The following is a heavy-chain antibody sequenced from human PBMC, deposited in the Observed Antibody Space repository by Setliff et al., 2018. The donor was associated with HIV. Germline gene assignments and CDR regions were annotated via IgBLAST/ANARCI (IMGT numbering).Heavy chain of an antibody. D-gene: IGHD2-8*01. CDR3: AKSGPGRNNGYQLSVRTWGMDV. CDR1: GDTFNTYA. Sequence: ASVKVSCKTSGDTFNTYAISWVRQALGQGLEWIGGIIPIFDTPHYAQNFQGRVAITTDESTSTAYIELSSLRSEDTAVYYCAKSGPGRNNGYQLSVRTWGMDVWGQGTTVTVSS. J-gene: IGHJ6*02. CDR2: IIPIFDTP. V-gene: IGHV1-69*05.